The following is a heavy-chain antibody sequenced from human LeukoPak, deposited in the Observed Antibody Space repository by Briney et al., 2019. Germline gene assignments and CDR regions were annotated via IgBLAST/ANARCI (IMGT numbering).Heavy chain of an antibody. CDR1: GFTFSSYG. Sequence: GGSLRLSCAVSGFTFSSYGMSWVRQAPGKGLEWVSAFTGSGSTTYYADSVKGRFTISRDSSKNTLYLQMNSLRAEDTAVYYCAKSKSCISVSCSPYFDSWGQGTLVTVSS. V-gene: IGHV3-23*01. CDR3: AKSKSCISVSCSPYFDS. J-gene: IGHJ4*02. CDR2: FTGSGSTT. D-gene: IGHD3-3*02.